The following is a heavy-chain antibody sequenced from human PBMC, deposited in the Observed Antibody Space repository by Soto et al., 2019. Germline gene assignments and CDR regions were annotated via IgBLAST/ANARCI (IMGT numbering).Heavy chain of an antibody. CDR2: ITPIFGTA. CDR1: GGTFSSYA. D-gene: IGHD4-17*01. J-gene: IGHJ2*01. V-gene: IGHV1-69*13. CDR3: ARAPTVTPHWYFDL. Sequence: GASVKVSCKASGGTFSSYAISWVRQAPGQGLEWMGGITPIFGTANYAQKFQGRVTITADESTSTAYMELSSLRSEDTAVYYCARAPTVTPHWYFDLWGRGTLVTVSS.